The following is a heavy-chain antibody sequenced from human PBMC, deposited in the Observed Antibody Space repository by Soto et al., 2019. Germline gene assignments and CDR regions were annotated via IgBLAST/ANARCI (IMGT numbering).Heavy chain of an antibody. J-gene: IGHJ4*02. CDR2: IYSDGST. V-gene: IGHV3-66*01. CDR3: ASRIPPYGAYDY. D-gene: IGHD4-17*01. CDR1: GFTVSSNF. Sequence: EVQLVVSGGGLVQPGGSLRLSCAASGFTVSSNFMSWVRQAPGKGLEWVSIIYSDGSTYYADSVKGSFTISRDNSKNTLYLQMHSLRSDDTAVYYCASRIPPYGAYDYCGQGTLVTVSS.